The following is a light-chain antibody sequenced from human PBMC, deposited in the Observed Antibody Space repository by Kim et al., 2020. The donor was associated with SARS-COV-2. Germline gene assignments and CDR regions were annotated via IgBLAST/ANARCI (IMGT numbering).Light chain of an antibody. V-gene: IGKV3-11*01. CDR2: DAS. CDR3: RQRSNWPPLT. Sequence: EIVLTQSPATLSLSPGERATLSCRASQSISTYLAWYQQKPGQSPRLLIYDASTRATGIPARFSGSGSGTDFTLTISSLEPEDFAVYYCRQRSNWPPLTFGGGTKVDIK. J-gene: IGKJ4*01. CDR1: QSISTY.